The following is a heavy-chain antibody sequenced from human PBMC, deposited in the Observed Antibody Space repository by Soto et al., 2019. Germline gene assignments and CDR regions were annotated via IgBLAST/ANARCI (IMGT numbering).Heavy chain of an antibody. CDR1: GFTFRNFG. J-gene: IGHJ4*02. D-gene: IGHD2-21*01. CDR2: ISYDGTNK. Sequence: GGTLRLSCAASGFTFRNFGMHWVRQAPGKGLEWVAVISYDGTNKYYADSVKGRFTISRDNSKNTLYLQINSLRAEDTAVYYCAKSGPPFVVVIASDYSGQGTLVTVSS. CDR3: AKSGPPFVVVIASDY. V-gene: IGHV3-30*18.